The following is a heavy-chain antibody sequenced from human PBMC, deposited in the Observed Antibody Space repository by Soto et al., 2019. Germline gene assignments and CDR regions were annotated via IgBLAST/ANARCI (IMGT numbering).Heavy chain of an antibody. D-gene: IGHD6-19*01. CDR1: GFIFSSFA. Sequence: QVHLVESGGGVVQPGRSLRLSCAASGFIFSSFAMHWVRQAPGKGLEWVAVTSYDGSNTYCADSVKGRFTISRDNSKNTLYLQMSSLRAEDTAVYYCARDQAVAGTDFDYWGQGTLVTVSS. J-gene: IGHJ4*02. V-gene: IGHV3-30-3*01. CDR2: TSYDGSNT. CDR3: ARDQAVAGTDFDY.